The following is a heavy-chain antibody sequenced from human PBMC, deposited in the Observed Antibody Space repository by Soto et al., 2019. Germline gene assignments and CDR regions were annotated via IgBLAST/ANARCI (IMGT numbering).Heavy chain of an antibody. D-gene: IGHD3-10*01. J-gene: IGHJ6*02. V-gene: IGHV3-30*04. Sequence: QVQLVESGGGVAQPGRSLRLFCAASGFTLSSYSLHWVRQSPGKGLEWVAAISSDGTEKHYAHAVRGRFTISRDNSKNSLSLQVNRVRAEDTAVYYCARMFGFSAGPAIRGMDAWGQGTTVTVSS. CDR3: ARMFGFSAGPAIRGMDA. CDR1: GFTLSSYS. CDR2: ISSDGTEK.